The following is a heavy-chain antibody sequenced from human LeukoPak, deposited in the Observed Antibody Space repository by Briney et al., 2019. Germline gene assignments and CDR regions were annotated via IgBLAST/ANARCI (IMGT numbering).Heavy chain of an antibody. Sequence: PGGSLRLSCAASGFTFSSYAMSWVRQAPGKGLEWASAISGSGGSTYYADSVKGRFTISRDNSKNTLYLQMNSLRAEDTAVYYCAKAGPYSSSSHYYYMDVWGKGTTVTVSS. D-gene: IGHD6-6*01. J-gene: IGHJ6*03. CDR2: ISGSGGST. V-gene: IGHV3-23*01. CDR1: GFTFSSYA. CDR3: AKAGPYSSSSHYYYMDV.